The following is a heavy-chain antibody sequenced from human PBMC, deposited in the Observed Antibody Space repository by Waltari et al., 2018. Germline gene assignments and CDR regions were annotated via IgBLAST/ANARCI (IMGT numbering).Heavy chain of an antibody. CDR1: GGSFSTDD. J-gene: IGHJ4*02. V-gene: IGHV4-34*01. D-gene: IGHD3-10*01. CDR3: ARRIAWYYSSGSYHDY. CDR2: VNHSGST. Sequence: QVQLQQWGAGLLKPSETLSLTGAVYGGSFSTDDWSWIRQPPGKGLEWIGEVNHSGSTNHNPSLKSRVTMSADTSKSQFSLKLRSVTAADTAVYYCARRIAWYYSSGSYHDYWGQGTLVTVSS.